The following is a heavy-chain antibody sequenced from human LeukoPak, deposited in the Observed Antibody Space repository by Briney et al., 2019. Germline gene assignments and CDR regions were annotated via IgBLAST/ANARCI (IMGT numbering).Heavy chain of an antibody. V-gene: IGHV3-21*01. CDR3: ARVSSSYFDY. Sequence: GGSLRLSCAASGFTFSSYRMNWVRQAPGKGLEWVSSISSSSSYIYYADSVKGRFTISRDNAENSLYLQMNSLRAGDTAVYYCARVSSSYFDYWGQGTLVTVSS. CDR2: ISSSSSYI. CDR1: GFTFSSYR. J-gene: IGHJ4*02. D-gene: IGHD5/OR15-5a*01.